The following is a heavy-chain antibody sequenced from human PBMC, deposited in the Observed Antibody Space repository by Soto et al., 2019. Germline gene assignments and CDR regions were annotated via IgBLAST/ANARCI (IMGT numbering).Heavy chain of an antibody. D-gene: IGHD1-7*01. Sequence: ASVKVSCKASGGTFSSYAISWVRQAPGQGLEWMGGIIPIFGTANYAQKFQGRVTITADESTSTAYMELSSLRSEDTAVYYCARSLTGTTLAYGMDVWDQGATVTVSS. CDR2: IIPIFGTA. J-gene: IGHJ6*02. CDR3: ARSLTGTTLAYGMDV. V-gene: IGHV1-69*13. CDR1: GGTFSSYA.